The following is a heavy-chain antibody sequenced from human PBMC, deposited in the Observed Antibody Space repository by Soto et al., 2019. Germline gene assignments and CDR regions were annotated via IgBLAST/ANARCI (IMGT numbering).Heavy chain of an antibody. CDR2: IRANGLTT. J-gene: IGHJ4*02. V-gene: IGHV3-64*04. CDR3: AIEYDSSGYYDY. D-gene: IGHD3-22*01. CDR1: GFTFSSFA. Sequence: GGSLRLSCSASGFTFSSFAMHWVRQAPGKGLEYVSGIRANGLTTYDADSVKDRFTISRDNSKNTLYLQMNSLRAEDTAVYYCAIEYDSSGYYDYWGQGTLVTVSS.